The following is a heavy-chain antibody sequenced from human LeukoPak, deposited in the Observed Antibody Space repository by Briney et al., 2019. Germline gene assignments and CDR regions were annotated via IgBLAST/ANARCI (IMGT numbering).Heavy chain of an antibody. Sequence: GGSLRLSCVVSGFTFSSHSMSWVRQAPGKGLEWVADITQEGSAAYYVDSVKGRFSISRDNAKNSLYLQMNSLRAEDTAVYYCAKDWHNGDDPLFDYWGQGTVVTVSS. D-gene: IGHD2-8*01. V-gene: IGHV3-7*05. J-gene: IGHJ4*02. CDR1: GFTFSSHS. CDR3: AKDWHNGDDPLFDY. CDR2: ITQEGSAA.